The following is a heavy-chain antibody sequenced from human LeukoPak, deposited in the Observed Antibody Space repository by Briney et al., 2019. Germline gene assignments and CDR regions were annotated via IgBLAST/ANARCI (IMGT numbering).Heavy chain of an antibody. Sequence: LSGGSLRLSCAASGFTISSNWMYWVRQAPGKGLVWVSRINSDGSSTTYADSVKGRFSISRDNAKNTLYLQMNSLRVEDTAVYYCARVRSAMVDYYGMDVWGQGTTVTVSS. V-gene: IGHV3-74*01. CDR1: GFTISSNW. CDR3: ARVRSAMVDYYGMDV. CDR2: INSDGSST. D-gene: IGHD5-18*01. J-gene: IGHJ6*02.